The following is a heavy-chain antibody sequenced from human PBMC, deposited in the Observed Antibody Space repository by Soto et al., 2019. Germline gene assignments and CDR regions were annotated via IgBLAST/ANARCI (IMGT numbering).Heavy chain of an antibody. V-gene: IGHV4-34*01. CDR3: ARRVPGGSNYY. J-gene: IGHJ4*02. D-gene: IGHD1-26*01. CDR2: INHAGGT. CDR1: GKSFRRFY. Sequence: ETQSLTLALVGKSFRRFYWSWIRQPPGKGLEWIAEINHAGGTNYNPSLKSRVSISEDTSMNQFSLKLSSVTAADTAIYYCARRVPGGSNYYWGQG.